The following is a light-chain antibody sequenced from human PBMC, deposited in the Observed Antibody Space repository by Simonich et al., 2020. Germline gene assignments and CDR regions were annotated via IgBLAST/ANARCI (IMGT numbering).Light chain of an antibody. V-gene: IGLV2-14*03. CDR1: SSDVGGYNY. Sequence: QSALTQPASVSGSPGQSITISCTGTSSDVGGYNYVSWYQQHPGKAPKLMIYDVSNRPSGVPDRFSGSKSGTSASLAITGLQAEDEADYYCQSYDSSLSANVVFGGGTKLTVL. CDR2: DVS. J-gene: IGLJ2*01. CDR3: QSYDSSLSANVV.